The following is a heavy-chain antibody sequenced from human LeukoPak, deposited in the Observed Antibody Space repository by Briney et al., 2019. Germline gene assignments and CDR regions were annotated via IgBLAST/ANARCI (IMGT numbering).Heavy chain of an antibody. CDR3: ARVSIFGVVIANDY. V-gene: IGHV3-21*01. D-gene: IGHD3-16*02. J-gene: IGHJ4*02. CDR2: ITSGGDYM. Sequence: GGSLRLSCAASGFTFSGYTMSWVRQAPGKGLEWVSTITSGGDYMYYADPVKGRFTISRDDSKNSLYLHMNSLRAEDTAVYYCARVSIFGVVIANDYWGQGAVVTVSS. CDR1: GFTFSGYT.